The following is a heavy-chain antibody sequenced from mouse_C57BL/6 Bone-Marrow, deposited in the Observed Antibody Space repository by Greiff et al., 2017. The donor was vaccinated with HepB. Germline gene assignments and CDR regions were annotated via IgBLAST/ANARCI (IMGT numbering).Heavy chain of an antibody. J-gene: IGHJ4*01. CDR2: ILPGSGST. V-gene: IGHV1-9*01. CDR3: ARGRYYASEENAMDY. D-gene: IGHD1-1*02. CDR1: GYTFTGYW. Sequence: VKLQQSGAELMKPGASVKLSCKAAGYTFTGYWIEWVKQRPGHGLEWIGEILPGSGSTNYNEKFKGKATFTADTSSNTAYMQLSSLTTEDSAIYYCARGRYYASEENAMDYWGQGTAVTVSA.